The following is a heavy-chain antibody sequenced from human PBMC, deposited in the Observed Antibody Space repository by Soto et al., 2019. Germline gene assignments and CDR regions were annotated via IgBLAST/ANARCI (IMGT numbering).Heavy chain of an antibody. CDR2: ISSSGSTI. Sequence: QVQLVESGGGLVKPGGSLRLSCAASGFTFSDYYMSWIRQAPGKGLEWVSYISSSGSTIYYADSVKGRFTISRDNAKNSLYLQMNSLRAEDTARYYCARAHYDYIWGSYLMYYFDYWGQGTLVTVSS. D-gene: IGHD3-16*02. V-gene: IGHV3-11*01. J-gene: IGHJ4*02. CDR1: GFTFSDYY. CDR3: ARAHYDYIWGSYLMYYFDY.